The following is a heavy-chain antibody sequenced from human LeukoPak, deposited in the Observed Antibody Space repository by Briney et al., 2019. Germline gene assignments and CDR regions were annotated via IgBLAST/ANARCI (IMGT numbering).Heavy chain of an antibody. CDR2: INWNSGSI. CDR1: GFTFDDYA. D-gene: IGHD3-10*01. J-gene: IGHJ4*02. Sequence: SGGSLRLSCAASGFTFDDYAMHWVRQAPGKGLEWVSGINWNSGSIDYADSVKGRFTISRDNAKNSLYLQMNSLRVEDTALYYCVKGRYYSGSGSHYDYWGQGTQVTVSS. V-gene: IGHV3-9*01. CDR3: VKGRYYSGSGSHYDY.